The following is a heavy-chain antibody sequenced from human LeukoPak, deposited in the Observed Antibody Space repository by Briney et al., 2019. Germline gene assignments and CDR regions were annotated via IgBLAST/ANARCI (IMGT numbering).Heavy chain of an antibody. D-gene: IGHD6-19*01. CDR3: ARVYSSGWYGY. CDR1: GGTFSSYA. V-gene: IGHV1-69*06. CDR2: IIPIFGTA. J-gene: IGHJ4*02. Sequence: EASVKVSCKASGGTFSSYAISWVRQAPGQGLEWMGGIIPIFGTANYAQKFRGRVTITADKSTRTAYMELSSLRSDDTAVYYCARVYSSGWYGYWGQGTLVTVSS.